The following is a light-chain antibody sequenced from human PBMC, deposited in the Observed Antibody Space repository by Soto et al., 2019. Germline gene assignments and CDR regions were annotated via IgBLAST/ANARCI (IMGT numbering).Light chain of an antibody. Sequence: EGVLTQSPGTLSLSPGDRATVSCRASQTVHSSFFAWYQQKGGQAPRLLIYGTSNRAAGITDSFSGHGSGTDFTLPIDGLEPEDFAIYFGQQHGGSPPYTFGRGT. CDR1: QTVHSSF. V-gene: IGKV3-20*01. CDR3: QQHGGSPPYT. CDR2: GTS. J-gene: IGKJ2*01.